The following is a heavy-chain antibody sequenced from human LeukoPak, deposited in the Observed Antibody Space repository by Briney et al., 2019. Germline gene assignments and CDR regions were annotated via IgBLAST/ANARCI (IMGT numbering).Heavy chain of an antibody. J-gene: IGHJ4*02. V-gene: IGHV4-39*07. CDR3: ARGLILAGETLGY. CDR2: IYYSGST. Sequence: SETLSLTCTVSGGSISSSSYYWGWIRQPPGKGLEWIGSIYYSGSTYYNPSLKSRVTVSLDTSKNQFSLNLTSVTAADTAAYYCARGLILAGETLGYWGQGALVTVSS. D-gene: IGHD6-19*01. CDR1: GGSISSSSYY.